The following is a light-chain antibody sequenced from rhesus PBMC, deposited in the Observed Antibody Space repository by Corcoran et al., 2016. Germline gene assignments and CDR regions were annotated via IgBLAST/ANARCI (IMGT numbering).Light chain of an antibody. V-gene: IGKV3-42*03. Sequence: EIVMTQSPATLSLSPGERATLSCRASQSVSSSLAWYQQKPGQAPRLLSYGASSRATGIPDRVSGCGSGTEFTLTISSLEHEDFAVYYCQQYSNWPHSFGQGTKVEIK. CDR2: GAS. CDR3: QQYSNWPHS. CDR1: QSVSSS. J-gene: IGKJ2*01.